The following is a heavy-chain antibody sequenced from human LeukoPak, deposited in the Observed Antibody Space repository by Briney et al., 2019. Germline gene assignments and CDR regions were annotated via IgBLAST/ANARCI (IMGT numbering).Heavy chain of an antibody. D-gene: IGHD2-15*01. V-gene: IGHV3-48*03. J-gene: IGHJ5*02. Sequence: GGSLRLSCAASGFTFGSYDMNWVRQAPGKGLVWVSYISSSGSTIYYADSVKGRFTISRDNAKNSLYLQMNSLRAEDTAVYYCARGCSGGSCYESKFDPWGQGTLVTVSS. CDR1: GFTFGSYD. CDR2: ISSSGSTI. CDR3: ARGCSGGSCYESKFDP.